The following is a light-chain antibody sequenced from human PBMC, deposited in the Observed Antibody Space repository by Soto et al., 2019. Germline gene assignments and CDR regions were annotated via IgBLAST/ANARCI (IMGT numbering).Light chain of an antibody. J-gene: IGKJ4*01. CDR2: DAS. V-gene: IGKV1-33*01. Sequence: DIQMTQSPSSLSASVGDRVTITCQARQDINNYLNWYQQKSGKAPKLLIYDASDLETGVTSRFSGSGSGTDFTFTIRSLQPEDIATYYCQQYDNLPLTFGGGTKVEIK. CDR1: QDINNY. CDR3: QQYDNLPLT.